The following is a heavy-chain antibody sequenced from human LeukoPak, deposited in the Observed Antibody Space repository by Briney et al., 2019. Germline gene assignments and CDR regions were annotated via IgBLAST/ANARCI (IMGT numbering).Heavy chain of an antibody. J-gene: IGHJ4*02. V-gene: IGHV4-59*01. CDR1: GGSISSYY. D-gene: IGHD2-15*01. CDR3: ARSCSGGSCYAWKFDY. Sequence: SETLSLTCTVSGGSISSYYWSWIRQPPGKGLEWIGYIYYSGSTNYNPSLKSRVTISVDTSRNQFSLKLSSVTAADTAVYYCARSCSGGSCYAWKFDYWGQGTLVTVSS. CDR2: IYYSGST.